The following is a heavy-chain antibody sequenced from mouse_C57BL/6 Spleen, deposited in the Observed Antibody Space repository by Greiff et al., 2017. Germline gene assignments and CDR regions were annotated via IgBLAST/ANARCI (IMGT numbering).Heavy chain of an antibody. J-gene: IGHJ3*01. D-gene: IGHD1-1*01. V-gene: IGHV1-52*01. CDR2: IDPSDSET. CDR1: GYTFTSYW. Sequence: QVQLRQPGAELVRPGSSVKLSCKASGYTFTSYWMHWVKQRPIQGLEWIGNIDPSDSETHYNQKFKDKATLTVDKSSSTAYMQLSSLTSEDYAVYYCARFGDYFLFAYWGQGTLVTVSA. CDR3: ARFGDYFLFAY.